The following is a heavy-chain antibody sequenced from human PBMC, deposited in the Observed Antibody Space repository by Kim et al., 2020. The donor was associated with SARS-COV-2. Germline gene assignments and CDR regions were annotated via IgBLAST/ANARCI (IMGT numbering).Heavy chain of an antibody. V-gene: IGHV3-53*01. CDR3: ARDYYDSSGYPIFDY. Sequence: GGSLRLSCAASGFTVSSNYMSWVRQAPGKGLEWVSVIYSGGSTYYADSVKGRFTISRDNSKNTLYLQMNSLRAEDTAVYYCARDYYDSSGYPIFDYWGQGTLVTVSS. CDR2: IYSGGST. D-gene: IGHD3-22*01. J-gene: IGHJ4*02. CDR1: GFTVSSNY.